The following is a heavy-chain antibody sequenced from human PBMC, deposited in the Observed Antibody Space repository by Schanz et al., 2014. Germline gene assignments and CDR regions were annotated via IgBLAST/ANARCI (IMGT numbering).Heavy chain of an antibody. CDR3: VSDTDYHFDY. V-gene: IGHV3-74*01. D-gene: IGHD4-17*01. Sequence: EVQLVESGGGLVQPGGSLRLSCAASGFTFSDSWMHWVRQAPGKGLVWVSRTSNDGSFTTFADSVKGRFTISRDNAKNXXXXXXXXXXXXXXXXXSCVSDTDYHFDYWGQGTLVTVSS. CDR1: GFTFSDSW. J-gene: IGHJ4*02. CDR2: TSNDGSFT.